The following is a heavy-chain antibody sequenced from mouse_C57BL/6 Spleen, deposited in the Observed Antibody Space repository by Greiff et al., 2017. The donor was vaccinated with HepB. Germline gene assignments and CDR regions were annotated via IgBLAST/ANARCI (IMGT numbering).Heavy chain of an antibody. J-gene: IGHJ3*01. V-gene: IGHV2-6-1*01. CDR2: IWSDGST. Sequence: VHLVESGPGLVAPSQSLSITCTVSGFSLTSYGVHWVRQPPGKGLEWLVVIWSDGSTTYNSALKSRLSISKDNSKSQVFLKMNSLQTDDTAMYYCARHESYYGYSLFAYWGQGTLVTVSA. D-gene: IGHD2-2*01. CDR1: GFSLTSYG. CDR3: ARHESYYGYSLFAY.